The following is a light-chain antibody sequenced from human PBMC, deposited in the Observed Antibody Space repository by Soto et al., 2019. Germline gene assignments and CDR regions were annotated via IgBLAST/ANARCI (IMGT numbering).Light chain of an antibody. Sequence: QSVLTQPPSASGTPGQRVTISCSGSSSNIGSNYVYWYQQLPGTAPKLLIYRNNQRPSGVPDRVSGSKSATSASLAISGLRSEDEADYYCAAWDDSLSGPVFGGGTQLTVL. CDR2: RNN. J-gene: IGLJ7*01. V-gene: IGLV1-47*01. CDR3: AAWDDSLSGPV. CDR1: SSNIGSNY.